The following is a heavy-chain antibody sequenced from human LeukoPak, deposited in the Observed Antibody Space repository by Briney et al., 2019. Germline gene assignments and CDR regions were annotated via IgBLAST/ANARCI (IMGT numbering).Heavy chain of an antibody. J-gene: IGHJ4*02. V-gene: IGHV3-23*01. CDR2: FSESSGSA. CDR3: ARDPSRSWWGYFVY. D-gene: IGHD6-13*01. Sequence: PGGSLRLSCAASGFTLSSHAMSWVRQAPGKGLEWISSFSESSGSAHYADSVKGRFTISRDISKNTLYLQMNSLRAEDTAVYYCARDPSRSWWGYFVYWGQGALVTVSS. CDR1: GFTLSSHA.